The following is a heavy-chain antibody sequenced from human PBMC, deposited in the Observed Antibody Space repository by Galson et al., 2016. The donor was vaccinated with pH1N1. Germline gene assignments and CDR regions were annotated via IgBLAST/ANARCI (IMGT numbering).Heavy chain of an antibody. J-gene: IGHJ4*02. CDR1: GDSISGSSHY. CDR2: IFHSGTT. Sequence: SETLSLTCTVSGDSISGSSHYWGWIRQPPGKGLEWIGSIFHSGTTYYNPSLKSRVTISVDTSKNQFSLKVYSVTAADTAVYFCAARYFDWSAELWGQGTLVTVSS. D-gene: IGHD3-9*01. CDR3: AARYFDWSAEL. V-gene: IGHV4-39*07.